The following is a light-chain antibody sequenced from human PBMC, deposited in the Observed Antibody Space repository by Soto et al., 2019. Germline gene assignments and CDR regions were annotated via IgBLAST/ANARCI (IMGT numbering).Light chain of an antibody. CDR1: LPISNY. CDR2: DAS. Sequence: DIQMTQSPSSLSASVGDRVTITCRASLPISNYLAWYQQKPGKAPKLLIYDASNLETGVPSRFSGSGSGSDFTFTINNLQPEDIATYYCQQYVNLPLTFGQGTRLEI. J-gene: IGKJ5*01. V-gene: IGKV1-33*01. CDR3: QQYVNLPLT.